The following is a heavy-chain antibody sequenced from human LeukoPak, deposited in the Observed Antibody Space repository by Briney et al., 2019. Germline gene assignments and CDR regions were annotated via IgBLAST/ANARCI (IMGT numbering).Heavy chain of an antibody. CDR1: GFTFSSYA. Sequence: GGSLRLSCAASGFTFSSYAMSWVRQAPGKGLEWVSAISGSGGSTYYADSVKGRFTISRDNSKNTLYLQMGSLRAEDMAVYYCAGVSRWERYFDYWGQGTLVTVSS. V-gene: IGHV3-23*01. CDR2: ISGSGGST. D-gene: IGHD1-26*01. CDR3: AGVSRWERYFDY. J-gene: IGHJ4*02.